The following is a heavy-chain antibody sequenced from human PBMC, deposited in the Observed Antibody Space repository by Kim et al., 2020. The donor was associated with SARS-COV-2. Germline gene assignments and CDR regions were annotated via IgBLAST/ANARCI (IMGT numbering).Heavy chain of an antibody. Sequence: ASVKVSCKASGYTFTSYYMHWVRQAPGQGLEWMGIINPSGGSTSYAQKFQGRVTMTRDTSTSTVYMELSSLRSEDTAVYYCARDLVPCGGDCCEADYWGQGTLVTVSS. CDR2: INPSGGST. D-gene: IGHD2-21*02. CDR1: GYTFTSYY. CDR3: ARDLVPCGGDCCEADY. J-gene: IGHJ4*02. V-gene: IGHV1-46*01.